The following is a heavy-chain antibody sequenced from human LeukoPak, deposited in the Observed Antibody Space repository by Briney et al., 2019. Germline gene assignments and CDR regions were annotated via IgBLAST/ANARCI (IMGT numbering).Heavy chain of an antibody. Sequence: GESLKISCKGSGYSFANYWIGWVRQMPGKGLEWMGIIYPGDSDTRYSPSFQGHVTISADKSISTAYLQWNSLKASDTAMYYCARHGYSYGEGYYFDYWGQGTLVTVSS. CDR1: GYSFANYW. J-gene: IGHJ4*02. D-gene: IGHD5-18*01. V-gene: IGHV5-51*01. CDR3: ARHGYSYGEGYYFDY. CDR2: IYPGDSDT.